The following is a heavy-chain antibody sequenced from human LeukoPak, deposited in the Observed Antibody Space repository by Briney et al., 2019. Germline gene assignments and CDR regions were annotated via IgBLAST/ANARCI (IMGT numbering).Heavy chain of an antibody. V-gene: IGHV3-53*01. Sequence: SLRLSGAPSGFTLSLNYISWVRQAPAKGPEWISVIYSGGTIYYADSVKGRFTISRDKAKNSLYLQMNSLRAEDTAVYYCARDPCGGDCYEHWGQGTLVTVSS. CDR2: IYSGGTI. CDR3: ARDPCGGDCYEH. D-gene: IGHD2-21*01. J-gene: IGHJ1*01. CDR1: GFTLSLNY.